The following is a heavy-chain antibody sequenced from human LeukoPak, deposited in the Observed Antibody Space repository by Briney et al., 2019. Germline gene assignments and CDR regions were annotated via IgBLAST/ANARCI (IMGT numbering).Heavy chain of an antibody. V-gene: IGHV4-59*01. CDR1: GASISSSY. D-gene: IGHD3-22*01. J-gene: IGHJ3*02. CDR3: ARGYYDSRGYSNTFDI. Sequence: SETLSLACAVSGASISSSYWSWIRQPPGKGLEWIGYINYSGNTKYNPSLESRVTISVDASNNQFSLRLSSVTAADTAFYYCARGYYDSRGYSNTFDIWGQGTLVTVSS. CDR2: INYSGNT.